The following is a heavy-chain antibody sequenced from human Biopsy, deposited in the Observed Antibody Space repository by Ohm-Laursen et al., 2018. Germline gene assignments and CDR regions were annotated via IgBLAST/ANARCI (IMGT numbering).Heavy chain of an antibody. J-gene: IGHJ4*02. V-gene: IGHV1-2*02. CDR2: IYTNSGDT. D-gene: IGHD2-8*01. CDR1: GDAFLGYY. CDR3: ARDPLNGHKHFDY. Sequence: SVKVSCKASGDAFLGYYLQWVRQAPGQGLEWMGSIYTNSGDTDFAQKFQGRVSMTRDTSVSTAYLELSSLRSDDTAIYYCARDPLNGHKHFDYWGQGSLVTVSS.